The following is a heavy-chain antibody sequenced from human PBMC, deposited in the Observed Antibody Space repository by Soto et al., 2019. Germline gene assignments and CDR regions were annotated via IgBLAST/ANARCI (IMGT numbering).Heavy chain of an antibody. V-gene: IGHV3-30-3*01. J-gene: IGHJ6*02. CDR2: ISYDGSNK. CDR1: GFTFSSYA. D-gene: IGHD2-2*01. CDR3: ARDSFQYDYKNCSSTSCYRYYYYYGMDV. Sequence: GGSLRLSCAASGFTFSSYAMHWVRQAPGKGLEWVAVISYDGSNKYYADSVKGRFTISRDNSKNTLYLQMNSLRAEDTAVYYCARDSFQYDYKNCSSTSCYRYYYYYGMDVWGQGTTVTVS.